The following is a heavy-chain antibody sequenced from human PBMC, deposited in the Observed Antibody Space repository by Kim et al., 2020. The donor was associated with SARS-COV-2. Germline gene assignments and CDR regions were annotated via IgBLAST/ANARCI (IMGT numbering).Heavy chain of an antibody. CDR3: AKDWGPRYEYVWGSLPMGSHAFYI. V-gene: IGHV3-23*01. Sequence: GGSLRLSCAASGFNFSSYAMSWVRQAPGKGLEWVSAISGSGGSTYYADSVKGRFTISRDNSKNTLYLQMNSLRAEDTAVYYCAKDWGPRYEYVWGSLPMGSHAFYIWGQGTMVTVSS. J-gene: IGHJ3*02. CDR2: ISGSGGST. D-gene: IGHD3-16*01. CDR1: GFNFSSYA.